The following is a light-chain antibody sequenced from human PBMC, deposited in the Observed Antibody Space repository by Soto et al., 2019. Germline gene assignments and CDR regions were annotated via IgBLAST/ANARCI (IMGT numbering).Light chain of an antibody. CDR1: SGHSSYI. V-gene: IGLV4-60*02. J-gene: IGLJ3*02. Sequence: QPVLTQSSSASASLGSSVKLTCTLSSGHSSYIIAWHQQQPGKAPRYLMKLEGSGSYNKGSGVPDRFSGSSSGADRYLTISNLSYEDEADYYSETWDSNTRVFGGGTKLTVL. CDR2: LEGSGSY. CDR3: ETWDSNTRV.